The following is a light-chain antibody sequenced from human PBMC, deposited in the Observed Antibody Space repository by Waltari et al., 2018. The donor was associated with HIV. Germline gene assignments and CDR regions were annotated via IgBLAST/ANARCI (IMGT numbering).Light chain of an antibody. V-gene: IGLV1-51*01. CDR3: GTWDSSLSAAV. CDR1: SSNIGNNY. Sequence: QSVLTQPPSVSAAPGQKVTISCSGSSSNIGNNYVSWYQQLPGTAPKLLIYDNKKRPSGIPDRFSGSKSGTSATLGITGLQTGDEADYYCGTWDSSLSAAVFGGGTKLTVL. J-gene: IGLJ2*01. CDR2: DNK.